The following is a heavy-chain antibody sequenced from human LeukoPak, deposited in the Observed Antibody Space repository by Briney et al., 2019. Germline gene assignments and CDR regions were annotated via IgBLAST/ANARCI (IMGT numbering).Heavy chain of an antibody. V-gene: IGHV4-59*08. CDR1: GGSISSYY. CDR3: ARQESGYDYAFDI. J-gene: IGHJ3*02. Sequence: TSETLSLTCTVSGGSISSYYWSWIRQPPGKGLEWIGYIYYSGSTNYNPSLKSRVTISVDTSKNQFSLKLTSVTAADTAVYYCARQESGYDYAFDIWAKGQWSPSLQ. CDR2: IYYSGST. D-gene: IGHD5-12*01.